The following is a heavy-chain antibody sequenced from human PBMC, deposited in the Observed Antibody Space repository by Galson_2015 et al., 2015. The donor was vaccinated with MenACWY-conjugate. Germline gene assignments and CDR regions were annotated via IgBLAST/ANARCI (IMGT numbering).Heavy chain of an antibody. D-gene: IGHD1-26*01. J-gene: IGHJ3*02. V-gene: IGHV6-1*01. Sequence: CAISGDSVSRYNTAWSWIRQSPPRGLEWLARTYYRSKWFYDYAVSVKSRITINPDTSKNQLSLQLDSVTPEDTAVYYCASGGNYFFAFDIWGQGTMVTVSS. CDR2: TYYRSKWFY. CDR1: GDSVSRYNTA. CDR3: ASGGNYFFAFDI.